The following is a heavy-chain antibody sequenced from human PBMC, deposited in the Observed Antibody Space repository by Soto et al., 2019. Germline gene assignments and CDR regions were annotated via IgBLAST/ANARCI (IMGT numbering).Heavy chain of an antibody. D-gene: IGHD1-26*01. CDR3: GRSVVGATGEILYNAMDV. CDR1: GYTFTTYA. V-gene: IGHV1-3*01. Sequence: QVQLVQSGAEVKKPGASVKVSCKASGYTFTTYALHWVRQAPGQRPEWMGWFNPASGHTKYSKKFQDRVTITRDTSASTGYMELSSLRSEDTAVYYCGRSVVGATGEILYNAMDVWGQGTTVTVSS. CDR2: FNPASGHT. J-gene: IGHJ6*02.